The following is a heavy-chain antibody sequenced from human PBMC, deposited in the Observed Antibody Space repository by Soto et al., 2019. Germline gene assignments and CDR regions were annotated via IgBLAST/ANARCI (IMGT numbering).Heavy chain of an antibody. D-gene: IGHD6-13*01. CDR3: TRGEASVVVPGAVETIAVAGGDFFDY. CDR1: GFTFSTYN. Sequence: EVQLVESGGGLVKPGGSLRLSCAASGFTFSTYNMNWVRQAPGKGLEWVSSISSSSRFISYADSLKGRFTISRDNSKNSLYLQINSLRAEDTAVYYCTRGEASVVVPGAVETIAVAGGDFFDYWGQGTLVTVSS. J-gene: IGHJ4*02. CDR2: ISSSSRFI. V-gene: IGHV3-21*01.